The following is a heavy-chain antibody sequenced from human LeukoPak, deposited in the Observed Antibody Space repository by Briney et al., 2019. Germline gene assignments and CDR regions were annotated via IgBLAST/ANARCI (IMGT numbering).Heavy chain of an antibody. J-gene: IGHJ3*02. CDR3: ARVGELSQIGYAFDI. CDR1: GSSISSGYY. Sequence: PSETLSLTCTVSGSSISSGYYWGWIRQPPGKGLEWIGNIYHSGSTYYNPSLKSRVTISVDTSKNQFSLKLSSVTAADTAVYYCARVGELSQIGYAFDIWGQGTMVTVSS. V-gene: IGHV4-38-2*02. CDR2: IYHSGST. D-gene: IGHD3-16*02.